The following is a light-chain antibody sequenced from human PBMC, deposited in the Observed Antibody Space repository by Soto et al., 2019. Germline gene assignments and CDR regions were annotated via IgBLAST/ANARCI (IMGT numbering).Light chain of an antibody. CDR1: SSDVGRYNF. CDR2: EVT. J-gene: IGLJ1*01. V-gene: IGLV2-8*01. Sequence: QSVLTQSPSSSGSPGQSVTISCTRTSSDVGRYNFVSWYQQHPGKAPKLMIFEVTKRPSGVPDRFSGSKSGNTASLTVSGLQAEDEADDYCSLLAADYSTHYVFGTGTKVIVL. CDR3: SLLAADYSTHYV.